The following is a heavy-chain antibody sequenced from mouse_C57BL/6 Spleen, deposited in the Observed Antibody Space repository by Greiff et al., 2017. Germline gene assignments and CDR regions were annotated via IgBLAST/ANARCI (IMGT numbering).Heavy chain of an antibody. CDR2: ISGGGGNT. Sequence: EVKVVESGGGLVKPGGSLKLSCAASGFTFSSYTMSWVRQTPEKRLEWVATISGGGGNTYYPDSVKGRFTISRDNAKNTLYLQMSSLRSEDTALYYCARRRDSITLYYAMDYWGQGTSVTVSS. CDR3: ARRRDSITLYYAMDY. CDR1: GFTFSSYT. D-gene: IGHD2-10*02. V-gene: IGHV5-9*01. J-gene: IGHJ4*01.